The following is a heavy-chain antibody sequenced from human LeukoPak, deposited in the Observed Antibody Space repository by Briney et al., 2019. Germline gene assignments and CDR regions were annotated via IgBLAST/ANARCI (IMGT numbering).Heavy chain of an antibody. CDR2: MNPNSGNT. D-gene: IGHD6-13*01. J-gene: IGHJ5*02. CDR1: GYTFTSYD. Sequence: AASVKVSCKASGYTFTSYDINWVRQATGQGLEWMGWMNPNSGNTGYAQKFQGRVTMTRNTSISTAYMELSSLRSEDTAVYYCARGPTRKYSSSWYWFDPWGQGTLVTVSS. V-gene: IGHV1-8*01. CDR3: ARGPTRKYSSSWYWFDP.